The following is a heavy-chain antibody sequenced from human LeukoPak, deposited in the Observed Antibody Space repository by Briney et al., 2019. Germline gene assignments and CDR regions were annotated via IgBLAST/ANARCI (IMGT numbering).Heavy chain of an antibody. Sequence: ESLKISCKGSGYSFTSYWIGWVRQMPGKGLEWMGIIYPGDSDTRYSPSFQGQVTISADKSISTAYLQWSSLKASDTAMYYCATSYYYDSSGYYSLDAFDIWGQGTMVTVSS. J-gene: IGHJ3*02. CDR3: ATSYYYDSSGYYSLDAFDI. D-gene: IGHD3-22*01. CDR1: GYSFTSYW. V-gene: IGHV5-51*01. CDR2: IYPGDSDT.